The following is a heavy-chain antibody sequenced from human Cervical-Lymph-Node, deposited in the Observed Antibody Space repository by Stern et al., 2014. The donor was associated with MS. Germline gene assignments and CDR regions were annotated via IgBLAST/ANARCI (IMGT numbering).Heavy chain of an antibody. CDR1: GFTFSDYG. CDR2: ISYDGTNK. D-gene: IGHD3-16*01. Sequence: QVQLVQSGGGVVQPGRSLRLSCAASGFTFSDYGLHWVRQAPGKGLEWVAGISYDGTNKYYADSVKGRFTISRDNSKNTLFLQMNSLRPEDTAVFYCTKAAPINKGGCMDYWGQGTLVTVSS. V-gene: IGHV3-30*18. CDR3: TKAAPINKGGCMDY. J-gene: IGHJ4*02.